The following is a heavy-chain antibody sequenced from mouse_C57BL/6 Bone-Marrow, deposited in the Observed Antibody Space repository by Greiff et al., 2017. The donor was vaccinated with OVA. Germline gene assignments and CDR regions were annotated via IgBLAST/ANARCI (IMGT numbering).Heavy chain of an antibody. CDR3: ARERGYYGSSYPLYAMDY. D-gene: IGHD1-1*01. V-gene: IGHV1-69*01. CDR1: GYTFTSYW. CDR2: IDPSDSYT. Sequence: QVQLQQPGAELVMPGASVKLSCKASGYTFTSYWMHWVKQRPGHGLEWIGEIDPSDSYTNYNQKFKGKSTLTVDKSSSTAYMQLSSLTSEDSAVYYCARERGYYGSSYPLYAMDYWGQGTSVTVSS. J-gene: IGHJ4*01.